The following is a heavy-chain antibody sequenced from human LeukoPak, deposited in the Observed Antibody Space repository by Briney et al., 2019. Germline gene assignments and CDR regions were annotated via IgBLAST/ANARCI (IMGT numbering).Heavy chain of an antibody. CDR2: IYPGDSDT. D-gene: IGHD5-18*01. CDR3: ARQFPEYSYNYFDY. Sequence: GASLQISCQGSGYIFTSYWIGWVRQLPGKGLEWMGIIYPGDSDTRYSPSFQGQVTISADKSISTAYLQWSSLKASDTAMYYCARQFPEYSYNYFDYWGQGTLVTVSS. CDR1: GYIFTSYW. V-gene: IGHV5-51*01. J-gene: IGHJ4*02.